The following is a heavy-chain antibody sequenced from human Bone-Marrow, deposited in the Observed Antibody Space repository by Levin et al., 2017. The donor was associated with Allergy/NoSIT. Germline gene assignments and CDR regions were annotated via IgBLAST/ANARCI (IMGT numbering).Heavy chain of an antibody. Sequence: PGGSLRLSCAASGFTFSSYAMHWVRQAPGKGLEGVAVISYDGSNKYYADSVKGRFTISRDNSKNTLYLQMNSLRAEDTAVYYCWYYGSGTVAYYFDYWGQGTLVTVSS. J-gene: IGHJ4*02. CDR2: ISYDGSNK. CDR3: WYYGSGTVAYYFDY. D-gene: IGHD3-10*01. CDR1: GFTFSSYA. V-gene: IGHV3-30-3*01.